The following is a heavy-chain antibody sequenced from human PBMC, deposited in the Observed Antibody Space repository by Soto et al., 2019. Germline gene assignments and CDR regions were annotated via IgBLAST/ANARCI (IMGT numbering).Heavy chain of an antibody. CDR2: IYYSGST. D-gene: IGHD5-18*01. V-gene: IGHV4-31*03. CDR1: GGCVRSWGYY. Sequence: SLACTVCGGCVRSWGYYGSLVRQSPRRGLEWIGNIYYSGSTYYNPSLKSRLTISVDTSKNQFSLNLSSVTAADTAVYYCARDRLMATAGTARHYFGLDVWGQGTTVTVS. CDR3: ARDRLMATAGTARHYFGLDV. J-gene: IGHJ6*02.